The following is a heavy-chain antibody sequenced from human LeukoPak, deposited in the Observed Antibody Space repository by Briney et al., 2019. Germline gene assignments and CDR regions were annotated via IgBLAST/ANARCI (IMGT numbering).Heavy chain of an antibody. CDR2: IIPIFGTA. CDR3: ARSGVGSDLNGRTDWLLHYFDY. D-gene: IGHD3-9*01. V-gene: IGHV1-69*06. Sequence: SVKVSCKASGGTFSSYAISWVRQAPGQGLEWMGGIIPIFGTANYAQKFQGRVTITADKSTSTAYMKLSSLRSEDTAVYYCARSGVGSDLNGRTDWLLHYFDYWGQGTLVTVSS. J-gene: IGHJ4*02. CDR1: GGTFSSYA.